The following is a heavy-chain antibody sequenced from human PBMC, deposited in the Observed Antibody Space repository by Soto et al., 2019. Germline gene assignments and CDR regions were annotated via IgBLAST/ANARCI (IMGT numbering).Heavy chain of an antibody. CDR3: IQSRCGGDCLQSYASYYYYGMDV. Sequence: QITLKESGPTLVKPTQTLTLTCTFSAFSLSTGGVGVGWIRQPPGKALEWLALIYWDDDKRYSPSLRSRLTITKDTPKKQVVLTMTNMDPVDTATYYCIQSRCGGDCLQSYASYYYYGMDVWGQGTTVTVSS. J-gene: IGHJ6*02. D-gene: IGHD2-21*02. V-gene: IGHV2-5*02. CDR2: IYWDDDK. CDR1: AFSLSTGGVG.